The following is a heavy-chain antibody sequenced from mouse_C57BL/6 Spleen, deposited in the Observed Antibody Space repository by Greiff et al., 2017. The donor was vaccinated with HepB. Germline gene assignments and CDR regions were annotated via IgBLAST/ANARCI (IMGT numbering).Heavy chain of an antibody. CDR2: IDPSDSYT. D-gene: IGHD1-1*01. Sequence: QVQLKQPGAELVKPGASVKLSCKASGYTFTSYWMQWVKQRPGQGLEWIGEIDPSDSYTNYNQKFKGKATLTVDTSSSTAYMQLSSLTSEDSAVYYCARGDYYGSSHYYAMDYWGQGTSVTVSS. CDR3: ARGDYYGSSHYYAMDY. V-gene: IGHV1-50*01. CDR1: GYTFTSYW. J-gene: IGHJ4*01.